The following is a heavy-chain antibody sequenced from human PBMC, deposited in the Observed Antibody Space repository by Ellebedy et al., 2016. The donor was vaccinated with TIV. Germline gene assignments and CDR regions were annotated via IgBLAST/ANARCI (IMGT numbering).Heavy chain of an antibody. V-gene: IGHV3-23*01. CDR3: AKDRTPGDGYWVFDY. CDR1: GFSFNSYI. CDR2: TSGSGGTR. D-gene: IGHD5-18*01. Sequence: GESLKISCAASGFSFNSYIMSWVRQAPGKGLEWVSATSGSGGTRYYADSVKGRFTISRDNSKSTLDLQMNSLRAEDTAVYFCAKDRTPGDGYWVFDYWGQGTLVTVSS. J-gene: IGHJ4*02.